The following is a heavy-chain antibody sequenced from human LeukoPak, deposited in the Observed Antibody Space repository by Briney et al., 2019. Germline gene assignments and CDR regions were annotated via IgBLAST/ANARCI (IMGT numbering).Heavy chain of an antibody. CDR1: GFTVSSNY. Sequence: GGSLRLSCAASGFTVSSNYMSWARQAPGKGLEWVSVTYSNGRTYYADSVKGRFTISRDISKNTLYLQMNSLRAEDTAVYYCARVLSGRGSLYDYYYYMDVWGKGTTVTISS. D-gene: IGHD3-10*01. CDR3: ARVLSGRGSLYDYYYYMDV. J-gene: IGHJ6*03. V-gene: IGHV3-53*01. CDR2: TYSNGRT.